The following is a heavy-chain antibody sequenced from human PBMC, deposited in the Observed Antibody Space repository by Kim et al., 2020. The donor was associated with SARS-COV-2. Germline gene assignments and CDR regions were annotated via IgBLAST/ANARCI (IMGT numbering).Heavy chain of an antibody. D-gene: IGHD4-17*01. CDR3: ARGEDHDYSDYYFDS. V-gene: IGHV4-59*01. J-gene: IGHJ4*02. Sequence: SETLSLTCTVSGGSISSYYWSWIRQSPGKGLEWIAYIDHTGSTNDNPSLNSRVTMSVDRSKNQVYLNLRSVTAADTAVYYCARGEDHDYSDYYFDSWGLGTLVTVSS. CDR2: IDHTGST. CDR1: GGSISSYY.